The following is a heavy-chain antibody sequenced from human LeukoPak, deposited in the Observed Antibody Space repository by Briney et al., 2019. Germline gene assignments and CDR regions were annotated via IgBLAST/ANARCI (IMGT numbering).Heavy chain of an antibody. Sequence: GGSLRLSCAASGFTFSSYSMNWVRQAPGKGLEWVSYISSSSSTIYYADSVKGRFTISRDNAKNSLYLQMNSLRAEDTAVYYCARDHLYDILTGYYPGNNWSDPWGQGTLVTVSS. CDR2: ISSSSSTI. V-gene: IGHV3-48*04. CDR1: GFTFSSYS. J-gene: IGHJ5*02. D-gene: IGHD3-9*01. CDR3: ARDHLYDILTGYYPGNNWSDP.